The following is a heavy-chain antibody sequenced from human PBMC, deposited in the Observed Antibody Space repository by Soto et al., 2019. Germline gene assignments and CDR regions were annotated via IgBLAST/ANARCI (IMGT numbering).Heavy chain of an antibody. CDR1: GGSVSSGSYY. J-gene: IGHJ6*02. D-gene: IGHD3-3*01. CDR2: IYYSGST. Sequence: SETLSLTCTVSGGSVSSGSYYWSWIRQPPGKGLEWIGYIYYSGSTNYNPSLKSRVTISVDTSKNQFSLKLSSVTAADTAVYYCARGGRITIFGVVIEGMDVWGQGTTVTVSS. V-gene: IGHV4-61*01. CDR3: ARGGRITIFGVVIEGMDV.